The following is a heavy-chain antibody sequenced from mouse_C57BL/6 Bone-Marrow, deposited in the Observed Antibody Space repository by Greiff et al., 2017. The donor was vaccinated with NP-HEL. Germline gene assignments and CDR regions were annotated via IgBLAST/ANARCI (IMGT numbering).Heavy chain of an antibody. V-gene: IGHV1-81*01. CDR3: ARECYGSSYDGAMDY. CDR1: GYTFTSYG. D-gene: IGHD1-1*01. Sequence: QVQLKQSGAELARPGASVKLSCKASGYTFTSYGIRWVKQRTGQGLEWIGEIDPRSGNTYYNEKFKGKATLTADKSSSTAYMELRSLTSEDSAVYFCARECYGSSYDGAMDYWGQGTSVTVSS. J-gene: IGHJ4*01. CDR2: IDPRSGNT.